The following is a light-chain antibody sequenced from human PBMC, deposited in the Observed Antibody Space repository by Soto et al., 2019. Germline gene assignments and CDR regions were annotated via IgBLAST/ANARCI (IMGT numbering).Light chain of an antibody. V-gene: IGLV1-44*01. Sequence: QSVLTQPPSASGTPGQRVTISCSGGSSNIGSNTVSWYQQLPGTAPKLLIYDNNHRPSGVPDRFSGSKSGTSASLAISGLQSEDEADYYCAAWDDSLNGRGVFGGGTKVTVL. CDR1: SSNIGSNT. J-gene: IGLJ2*01. CDR2: DNN. CDR3: AAWDDSLNGRGV.